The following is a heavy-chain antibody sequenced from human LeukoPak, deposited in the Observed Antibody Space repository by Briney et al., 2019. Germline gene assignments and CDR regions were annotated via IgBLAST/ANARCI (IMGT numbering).Heavy chain of an antibody. D-gene: IGHD3-16*01. J-gene: IGHJ3*02. CDR3: VAGGAFDI. CDR2: TKEDGSEK. Sequence: QAGGSLRLSCAASGFTFSNDWMSWVRQAPGKGLEWVANTKEDGSEKYYVDVVKGRFTISRDNAKNSLYLLMNSLRVEDAAVYYCVAGGAFDIWGQGTMVTVSS. CDR1: GFTFSNDW. V-gene: IGHV3-7*01.